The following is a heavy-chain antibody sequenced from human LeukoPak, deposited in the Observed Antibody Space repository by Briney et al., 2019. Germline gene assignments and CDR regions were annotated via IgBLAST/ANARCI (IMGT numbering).Heavy chain of an antibody. CDR2: IKQDGCEK. Sequence: GGSLRLSCAASGFTFSSYWMSWVRQAPGKGLEWVANIKQDGCEKYYVDSVKGRFTISRDNAKNSLYLQMNSLRAEDTAVYYCARVLGYSYGSDFDYWGQGTLVTVSS. V-gene: IGHV3-7*01. J-gene: IGHJ4*02. D-gene: IGHD5-18*01. CDR3: ARVLGYSYGSDFDY. CDR1: GFTFSSYW.